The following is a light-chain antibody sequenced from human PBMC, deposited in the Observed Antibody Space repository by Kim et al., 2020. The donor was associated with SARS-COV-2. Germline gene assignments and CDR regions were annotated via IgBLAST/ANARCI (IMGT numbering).Light chain of an antibody. CDR2: ETS. CDR3: QQSNNFPLT. Sequence: DIQMTQSPSSVSASVGDRVTVTCRASQRIADWLAWYQQKPGKAPKLLIYETSKLQSEVPSRFSGSGSGTDFTLTISSLQPEDFATYFCQQSNNFPLTFGQGTKVDIK. CDR1: QRIADW. J-gene: IGKJ1*01. V-gene: IGKV1-12*01.